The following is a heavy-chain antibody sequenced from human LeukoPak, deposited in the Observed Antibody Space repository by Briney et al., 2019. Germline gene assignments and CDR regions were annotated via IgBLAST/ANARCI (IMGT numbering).Heavy chain of an antibody. V-gene: IGHV1-69*04. CDR2: IIPILGIA. CDR1: GGTFSSYA. D-gene: IGHD3-10*01. Sequence: GASVKVSCKASGGTFSSYAISWVRQAPGQGLEWMGRIIPILGIANYAQKFQGRVTITADKSTSTAYMELSSLRSEDTAVYYCARSPGGSGSYPNLDYWGQGTLVTVSS. J-gene: IGHJ4*02. CDR3: ARSPGGSGSYPNLDY.